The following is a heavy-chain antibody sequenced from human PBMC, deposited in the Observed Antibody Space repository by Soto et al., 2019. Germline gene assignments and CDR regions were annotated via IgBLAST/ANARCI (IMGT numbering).Heavy chain of an antibody. Sequence: GASVKVSCKASGYTFTHYYIHWVRQAPGQGLEWMGWINPNSGGTNYAQKFQGWVTMTRDTSISTAYMELSRLRSDDTAVYYCARIVDHQLLSYFDYWAQGTLVTVSS. J-gene: IGHJ4*02. CDR3: ARIVDHQLLSYFDY. V-gene: IGHV1-2*04. CDR1: GYTFTHYY. CDR2: INPNSGGT. D-gene: IGHD1-1*01.